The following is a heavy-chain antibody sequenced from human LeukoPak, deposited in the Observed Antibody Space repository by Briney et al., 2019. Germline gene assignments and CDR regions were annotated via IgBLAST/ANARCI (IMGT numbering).Heavy chain of an antibody. CDR3: ARVRTNTYGFDY. J-gene: IGHJ4*02. Sequence: GGSLRLSCAASGFTFSYYWMHWVRQAPGKGLVWVSHINSDGSSTSYADSVKGRFNISRDNAKHTLYLQISSLTAEDTAVYYCARVRTNTYGFDYWGQGTLVTVSS. D-gene: IGHD5-18*01. CDR2: INSDGSST. V-gene: IGHV3-74*01. CDR1: GFTFSYYW.